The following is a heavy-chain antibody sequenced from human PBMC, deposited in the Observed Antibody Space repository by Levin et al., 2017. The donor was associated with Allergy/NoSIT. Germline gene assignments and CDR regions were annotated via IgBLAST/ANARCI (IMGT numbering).Heavy chain of an antibody. J-gene: IGHJ6*03. CDR2: ISSSGSTI. Sequence: GESLKISCAASGFTFSDYYMSWIRQAPGKGLEWVSYISSSGSTIYYADSVKGRFTISRDNAKNSLYLQMNSLRAEDTAVYYCARDGKQQLGYYMDVWGKGTTVTVSS. CDR1: GFTFSDYY. CDR3: ARDGKQQLGYYMDV. V-gene: IGHV3-11*01. D-gene: IGHD6-13*01.